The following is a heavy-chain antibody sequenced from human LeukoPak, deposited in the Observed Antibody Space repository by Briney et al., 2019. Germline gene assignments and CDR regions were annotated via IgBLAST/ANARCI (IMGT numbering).Heavy chain of an antibody. V-gene: IGHV3-7*01. CDR3: ARIIHVDYTPLYYFDH. CDR1: GFTFSAYW. J-gene: IGHJ4*02. D-gene: IGHD3-16*01. Sequence: PGRSLRLSCAASGFTFSAYWMGWARLTPGKGLEWVANIKRDGDEKYSVDSVKGRFTIFRDNAKNSLYLQMNSLKAEDTAVYYCARIIHVDYTPLYYFDHWGQGTLVTVSS. CDR2: IKRDGDEK.